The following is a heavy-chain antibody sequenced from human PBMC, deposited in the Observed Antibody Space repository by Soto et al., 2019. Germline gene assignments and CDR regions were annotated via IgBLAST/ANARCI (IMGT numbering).Heavy chain of an antibody. V-gene: IGHV1-18*01. CDR1: GYSFTSYG. CDR2: ITTYNGNT. CDR3: VVAAQPYYFDY. Sequence: QVQLVQSGAEVKKPGASVKVSCKASGYSFTSYGFSWVRQAPGQGLEWMGWITTYNGNTNYAQKLQGRVTMTTDTSTSTPYMELRSLRSDDTAVYYCVVAAQPYYFDYWGQGTLVTVSS. D-gene: IGHD2-15*01. J-gene: IGHJ4*02.